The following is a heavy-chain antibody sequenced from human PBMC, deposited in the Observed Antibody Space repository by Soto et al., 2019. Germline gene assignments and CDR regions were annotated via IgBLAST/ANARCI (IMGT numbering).Heavy chain of an antibody. CDR3: ARSKVERSTRTQNWFDP. CDR1: GYTFTSYA. J-gene: IGHJ5*02. D-gene: IGHD2-2*01. V-gene: IGHV1-3*01. Sequence: QVQLVQSGAEVKKPEASVKVSCKASGYTFTSYAMHWVRQAPGLRLEWMGWINAGNGNTKYSQKFQGRVTITRDTSASTAYMELSSLRSEDTAVYYCARSKVERSTRTQNWFDPWGQGTLVTVSS. CDR2: INAGNGNT.